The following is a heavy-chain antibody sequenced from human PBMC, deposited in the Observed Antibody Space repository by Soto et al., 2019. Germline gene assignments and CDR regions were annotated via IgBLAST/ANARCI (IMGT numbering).Heavy chain of an antibody. Sequence: QVQLVQSGGEVKKPGASVKVSCKTSGYSFTTYGISWVRQAPGQGLEWMGWISAYNGNTNYAQKLQDRVTMTTDTSTSTANMELRSRRSDDTAVYYCAREGPAPYYYGMDVWGQGSTVTVSS. J-gene: IGHJ6*02. CDR3: AREGPAPYYYGMDV. CDR2: ISAYNGNT. CDR1: GYSFTTYG. V-gene: IGHV1-18*01.